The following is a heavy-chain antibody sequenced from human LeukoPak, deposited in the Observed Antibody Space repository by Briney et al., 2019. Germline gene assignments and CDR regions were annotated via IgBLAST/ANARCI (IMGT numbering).Heavy chain of an antibody. CDR3: ATRPYCSSTSCLDY. CDR2: ISGYNGNT. Sequence: ASVKVSCKASGYTFTSYGISWVRQAPGQGLEWMGWISGYNGNTNYAQKLQGRVTMTTDTTTSTAYMELRSLRSEDTAVYYCATRPYCSSTSCLDYWGQGTLVTVSS. D-gene: IGHD2-2*01. V-gene: IGHV1-18*01. J-gene: IGHJ4*02. CDR1: GYTFTSYG.